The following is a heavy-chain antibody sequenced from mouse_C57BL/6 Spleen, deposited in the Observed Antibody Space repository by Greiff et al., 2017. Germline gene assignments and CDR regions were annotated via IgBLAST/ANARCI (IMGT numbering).Heavy chain of an antibody. CDR2: IDPANGNT. D-gene: IGHD1-1*01. CDR3: AIPLTTVDRGYFDY. J-gene: IGHJ2*01. Sequence: VQLQQSVAELVRPGASVKLSCTASGFNIKNTYMHWVKQRPEQGLEWIGRIDPANGNTKYAPKFQGTATITADTSSNTAYLQLSSLTSEDTAIYYCAIPLTTVDRGYFDYWGQGTTRTVSS. CDR1: GFNIKNTY. V-gene: IGHV14-3*01.